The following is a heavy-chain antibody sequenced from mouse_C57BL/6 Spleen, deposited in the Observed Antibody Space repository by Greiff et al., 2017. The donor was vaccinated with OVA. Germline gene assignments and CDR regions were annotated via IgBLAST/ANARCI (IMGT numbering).Heavy chain of an antibody. CDR1: GFTFSSYA. CDR2: ISDGGSYT. V-gene: IGHV5-4*01. CDR3: ARYGSIYLYYAMDY. J-gene: IGHJ4*01. D-gene: IGHD1-1*01. Sequence: EVQLVESGGGLVKPGGSLKLSCAASGFTFSSYAMSWVRQTPEKRLEWVATISDGGSYTYYPDNVKGRFTISRDNAKNNLYLQMSHLKSEDTAMYYCARYGSIYLYYAMDYWGQGTSVTVSS.